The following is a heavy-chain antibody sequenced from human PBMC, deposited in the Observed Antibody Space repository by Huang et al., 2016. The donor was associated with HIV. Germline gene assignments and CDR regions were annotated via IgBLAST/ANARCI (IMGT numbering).Heavy chain of an antibody. D-gene: IGHD6-13*01. Sequence: QLQLQESGPGQVKPSETLSLTCTVSGDFISSTNYYWGWIRQSPGKGREWVGSVYQSGSPNDNPSLKSRVTLSVDTSRNQFSLRLNSVTAADTAVYYCASQHIGAAATWFWGRGTQVAVSS. CDR1: GDFISSTNYY. CDR2: VYQSGSP. J-gene: IGHJ4*02. V-gene: IGHV4-39*01. CDR3: ASQHIGAAATWF.